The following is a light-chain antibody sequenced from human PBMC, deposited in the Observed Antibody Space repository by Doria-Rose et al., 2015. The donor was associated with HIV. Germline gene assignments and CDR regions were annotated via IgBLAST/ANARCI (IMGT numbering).Light chain of an antibody. Sequence: VLTQSPESLGMSLGERATLNCKSNQSLLYTSKNYLAWYQQKPGQPPKLLIYWAPTRQSGVPARFSGSGSGTDFTLTISSLEAEDVAVYYCQQYYDTPSFGPGTTVDIK. CDR3: QQYYDTPS. V-gene: IGKV4-1*01. CDR1: QSLLYTSKNY. CDR2: WAP. J-gene: IGKJ3*01.